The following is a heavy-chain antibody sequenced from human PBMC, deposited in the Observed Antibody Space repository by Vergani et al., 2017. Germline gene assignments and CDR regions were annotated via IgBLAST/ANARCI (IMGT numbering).Heavy chain of an antibody. V-gene: IGHV1-69*08. Sequence: QVQLVQSGAEVKKPGSSVKVSCKASGATFRSNTISWVRQVPGQGLEWMGRIIPVLGKTKYAQDFQGRLTITADTSTSTAYMELTSLRSEDTAVYYCARGLSVHLGDQWGQGTLVTVSS. J-gene: IGHJ4*02. CDR2: IIPVLGKT. CDR3: ARGLSVHLGDQ. CDR1: GATFRSNT. D-gene: IGHD2/OR15-2a*01.